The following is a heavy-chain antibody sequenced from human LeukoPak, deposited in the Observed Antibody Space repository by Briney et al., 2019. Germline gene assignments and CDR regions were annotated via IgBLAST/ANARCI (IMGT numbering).Heavy chain of an antibody. Sequence: ASVKVSCKVSGYTLTELSMHWVRQAPGKGLEWMGGFDPEDGETIYAQKFQGRVTMTEDTSTDTAYMELSSLRSEDTAVYYCASTIAAADGWWFDPWGQGTLVTVSS. J-gene: IGHJ5*02. CDR3: ASTIAAADGWWFDP. D-gene: IGHD6-13*01. CDR2: FDPEDGET. CDR1: GYTLTELS. V-gene: IGHV1-24*01.